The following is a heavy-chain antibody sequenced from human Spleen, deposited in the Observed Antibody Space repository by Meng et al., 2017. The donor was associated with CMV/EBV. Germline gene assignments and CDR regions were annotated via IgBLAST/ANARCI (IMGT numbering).Heavy chain of an antibody. CDR3: ARAWIQVGYFDF. D-gene: IGHD5-18*01. CDR1: GGSISSSSYY. CDR2: VYYGGVT. Sequence: SETLSLTCTVSGGSISSSSYYWGWIRQPPGKGLEWIGSVYYGGVTYYTPSLKSRVTISADRSRDQFSLKLGSVTAADTAVYYCARAWIQVGYFDFWGQGMLVTVSS. V-gene: IGHV4-39*07. J-gene: IGHJ4*02.